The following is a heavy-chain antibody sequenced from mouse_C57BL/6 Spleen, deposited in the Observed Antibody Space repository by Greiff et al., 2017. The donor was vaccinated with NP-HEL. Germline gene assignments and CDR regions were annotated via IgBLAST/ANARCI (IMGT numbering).Heavy chain of an antibody. CDR2: IDPSDSYT. Sequence: QVQLQQPGAELVMPGASVKLSCKASGYTFTSYWMHWVKQRPGQGLEWIGEIDPSDSYTNYNQKFKGKSTLTVDKSSSTAYMQLSSLTSEDSAVYYCARSGDYGSSYGRYFDVWGTGTTVTVSS. J-gene: IGHJ1*03. CDR1: GYTFTSYW. CDR3: ARSGDYGSSYGRYFDV. V-gene: IGHV1-69*01. D-gene: IGHD1-1*01.